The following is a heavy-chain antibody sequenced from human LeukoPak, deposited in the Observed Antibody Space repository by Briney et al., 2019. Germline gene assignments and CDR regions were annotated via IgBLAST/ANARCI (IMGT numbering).Heavy chain of an antibody. V-gene: IGHV4-4*07. CDR3: ARGGYSYGILRGDGWFDP. D-gene: IGHD5-18*01. CDR2: IYTSGST. CDR1: GGSISSHD. J-gene: IGHJ5*02. Sequence: SEALSLTCTVSGGSISSHDWTWIRQPAGKGLEWIGRIYTSGSTNYNPSLKSRVTMSVDTSKNQFSLKLSSVTAADTAVYYCARGGYSYGILRGDGWFDPWGQGTLVTVSS.